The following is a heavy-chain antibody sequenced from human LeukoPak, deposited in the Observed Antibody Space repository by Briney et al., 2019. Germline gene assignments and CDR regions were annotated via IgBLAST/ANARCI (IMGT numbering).Heavy chain of an antibody. Sequence: SETLSLTCTVSGGSISSYYCSWIRQPPGKGLEWIGYIYYSGSTNYNPSLKSRVTISVDTSKNQFSLKLSSVTAADTAVYYCARATYYYDSSGYYPLDYWGQGTLVTVSS. V-gene: IGHV4-59*01. CDR3: ARATYYYDSSGYYPLDY. J-gene: IGHJ4*02. CDR1: GGSISSYY. D-gene: IGHD3-22*01. CDR2: IYYSGST.